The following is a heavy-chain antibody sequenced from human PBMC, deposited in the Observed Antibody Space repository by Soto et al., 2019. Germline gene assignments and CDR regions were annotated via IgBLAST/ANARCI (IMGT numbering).Heavy chain of an antibody. D-gene: IGHD3-9*01. Sequence: QVQLQESGPGLVKPSQTLSLTCAVSGGSISSGGYCWSWIRQHPGKGLEWIGCINYSGSTSYSPSLGSRVTISVDSSKSQFSLSLSSVTAADTAVYYCARGVLIWGQGTLVTVSS. CDR2: INYSGST. J-gene: IGHJ4*02. CDR3: ARGVLI. CDR1: GGSISSGGYC. V-gene: IGHV4-31*11.